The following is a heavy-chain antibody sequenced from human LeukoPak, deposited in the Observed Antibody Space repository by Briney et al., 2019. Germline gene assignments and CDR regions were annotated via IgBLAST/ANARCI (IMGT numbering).Heavy chain of an antibody. J-gene: IGHJ4*02. Sequence: GGSLRLSCAASGFTFSDYYMSWIRQAPGKGLEWVSYISSSGSTIYYADSVKGRFTISRDNAKNSLYLQMNSLRAEDTAVYYCARELDYGDYESYFDYWGQGTLVTVSS. CDR1: GFTFSDYY. CDR2: ISSSGSTI. V-gene: IGHV3-11*01. CDR3: ARELDYGDYESYFDY. D-gene: IGHD4-17*01.